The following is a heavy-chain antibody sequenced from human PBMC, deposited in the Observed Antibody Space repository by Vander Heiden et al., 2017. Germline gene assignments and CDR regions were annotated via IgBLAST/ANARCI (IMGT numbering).Heavy chain of an antibody. J-gene: IGHJ6*02. Sequence: EVQLVQSGAEVKKSGDSLTIPCKASGYSLTSYWISWVSQLPGKGLEWMGRTDPGDSYTNYAPSCRGHVTISADESSTTAYLQWSSLKASDTAVYYCARSLGYCSGGSCSGLDVWGQGTTVTVSS. CDR3: ARSLGYCSGGSCSGLDV. V-gene: IGHV5-10-1*03. CDR1: GYSLTSYW. D-gene: IGHD2-15*01. CDR2: TDPGDSYT.